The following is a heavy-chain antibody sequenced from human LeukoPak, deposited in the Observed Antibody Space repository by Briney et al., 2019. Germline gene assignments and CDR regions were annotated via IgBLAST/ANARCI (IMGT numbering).Heavy chain of an antibody. CDR2: IIPIFGTA. CDR3: AQDGAWLRFDY. D-gene: IGHD5-12*01. J-gene: IGHJ4*02. V-gene: IGHV1-69*06. Sequence: GSSVKVSCKASGGTFSSYAISWVRQAPGQGLEWMGGIIPIFGTANYAQKFQGRVTITADKSTSTAYMELSSLRSEDTAVYYCAQDGAWLRFDYWGQGTLVTVSS. CDR1: GGTFSSYA.